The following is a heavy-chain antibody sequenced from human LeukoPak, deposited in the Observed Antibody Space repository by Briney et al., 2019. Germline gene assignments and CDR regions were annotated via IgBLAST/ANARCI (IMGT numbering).Heavy chain of an antibody. J-gene: IGHJ4*02. CDR3: AKDSPYCSGGSCYSGGFDY. Sequence: GGSLRLSCAASRFTSSAIHWVRQAPGKGLEWVAFIRYDGSNKYYADSVKGRFTISRDNSKNTLYLQMNSLRAEDTAVYYCAKDSPYCSGGSCYSGGFDYWGQGTLVTVSS. D-gene: IGHD2-15*01. V-gene: IGHV3-30*02. CDR1: RFTSSA. CDR2: IRYDGSNK.